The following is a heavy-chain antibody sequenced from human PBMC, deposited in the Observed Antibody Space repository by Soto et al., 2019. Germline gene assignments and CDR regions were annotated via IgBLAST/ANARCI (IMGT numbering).Heavy chain of an antibody. V-gene: IGHV1-18*01. D-gene: IGHD3-10*01. CDR3: ARGETYYGSGSSRF. CDR1: GYMFVTYG. CDR2: ISAYNGNT. Sequence: ASVKVSCKASGYMFVTYGINWVRQAPGQGLEWMGWISAYNGNTKYAQNLQGRVTMTTDASTSTAYMEMRSLRSEDTAVYYCARGETYYGSGSSRFWGQGTLVTVSS. J-gene: IGHJ4*02.